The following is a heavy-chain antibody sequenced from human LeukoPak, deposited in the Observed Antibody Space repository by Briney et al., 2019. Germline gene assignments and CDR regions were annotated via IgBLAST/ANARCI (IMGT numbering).Heavy chain of an antibody. CDR1: GGSFSGYY. Sequence: PSETLSLTCAVYGGSFSGYYWSWIRQPPGKGLEWIGEINHSGSTNYNPSLKSRVTISVDTSKNQFSLKLSSVTAADTAVYYCARAVDIFDAFDIWGQGTMVTVSS. J-gene: IGHJ3*02. D-gene: IGHD5-12*01. CDR2: INHSGST. CDR3: ARAVDIFDAFDI. V-gene: IGHV4-34*01.